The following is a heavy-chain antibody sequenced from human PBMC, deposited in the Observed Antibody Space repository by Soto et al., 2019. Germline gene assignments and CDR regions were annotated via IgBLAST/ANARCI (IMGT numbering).Heavy chain of an antibody. J-gene: IGHJ4*02. V-gene: IGHV3-23*01. CDR2: ISGSGGST. CDR1: GFTFSSYA. D-gene: IGHD3-22*01. Sequence: GGSLTLSCAASGFTFSSYAMSWVRQAPGKGLEWVSAISGSGGSTYYADSVKGRFTISRDNSKNTLYLQMNSLRAEDTAVYYCAKELYDSSGYYYVPYKYYFDYWGQGTLVTVSS. CDR3: AKELYDSSGYYYVPYKYYFDY.